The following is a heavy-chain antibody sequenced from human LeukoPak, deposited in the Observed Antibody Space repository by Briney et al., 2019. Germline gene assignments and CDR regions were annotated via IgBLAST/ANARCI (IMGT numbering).Heavy chain of an antibody. V-gene: IGHV3-48*01. D-gene: IGHD6-6*01. Sequence: GGSLRLSCAASGFTFSSYSMNWVRQAPGKGLEWVSYITSSSSIIFYADSVKGRFIISRDNAKNSLYLQINSLRAEDTAVYYCARSSYSSSSSVWGQGTMVTVSS. CDR1: GFTFSSYS. J-gene: IGHJ3*01. CDR3: ARSSYSSSSSV. CDR2: ITSSSSII.